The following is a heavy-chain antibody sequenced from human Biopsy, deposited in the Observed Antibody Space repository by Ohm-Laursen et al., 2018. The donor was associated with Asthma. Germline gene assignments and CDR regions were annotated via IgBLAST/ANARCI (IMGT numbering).Heavy chain of an antibody. V-gene: IGHV1-18*01. J-gene: IGHJ6*02. CDR1: GYTFNSAG. CDR3: ARAVDYSHYYGIDV. Sequence: SVKASCKTSGYTFNSAGITWARQAPGQGLEWMGWISVYNGNTRVAQKLQDRVTMITDTSTSTAYMELRSLRSDDTAVYFCARAVDYSHYYGIDVWGQGTTVTVS. CDR2: ISVYNGNT. D-gene: IGHD3-10*01.